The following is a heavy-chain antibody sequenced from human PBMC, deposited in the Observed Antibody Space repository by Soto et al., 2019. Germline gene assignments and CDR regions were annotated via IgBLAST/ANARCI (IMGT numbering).Heavy chain of an antibody. D-gene: IGHD2-2*01. CDR1: GGSVSSGSYY. CDR2: IYYSGST. V-gene: IGHV4-61*01. Sequence: SETLSLTCTVSGGSVSSGSYYWSWIRQPPGKGLEWIGYIYYSGSTNYSPSLKSRVTISVDTSKNQFSLKLSSVTAADTAVYYCARAGVVVPAAIAYYYYGMDVWGQGTTVTVSS. CDR3: ARAGVVVPAAIAYYYYGMDV. J-gene: IGHJ6*02.